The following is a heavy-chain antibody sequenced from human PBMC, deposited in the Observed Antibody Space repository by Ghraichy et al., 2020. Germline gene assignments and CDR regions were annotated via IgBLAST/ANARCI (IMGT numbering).Heavy chain of an antibody. CDR3: ARTSGFDEAWYFDL. CDR1: GGSTSVGDYY. Sequence: SETLSLTCTVSGGSTSVGDYYWSWIRQHPAKGLEWIGHIYKTGISYDNPSLKSRVSISVDMTRNQFSLQLSSLTVADTAVYYCARTSGFDEAWYFDLWGRGTLVAVSS. CDR2: IYKTGIS. J-gene: IGHJ2*01. V-gene: IGHV4-31*03. D-gene: IGHD5-12*01.